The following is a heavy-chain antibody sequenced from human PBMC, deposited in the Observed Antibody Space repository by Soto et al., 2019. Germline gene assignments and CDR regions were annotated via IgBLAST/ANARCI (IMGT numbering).Heavy chain of an antibody. CDR3: ARDLGLSSSNYFDF. Sequence: QVQLVESGGDLVKPGGSLRLSCAASGFTFTDYYMSWHRQAPGQGLQWLSYISGSTDYLNYADSVKGRFTISGDNAKNLLYLQMTSLRADDTAVYYCARDLGLSSSNYFDFWGQGTLVTVSS. CDR1: GFTFTDYY. D-gene: IGHD3-10*01. J-gene: IGHJ4*02. CDR2: ISGSTDYL. V-gene: IGHV3-11*05.